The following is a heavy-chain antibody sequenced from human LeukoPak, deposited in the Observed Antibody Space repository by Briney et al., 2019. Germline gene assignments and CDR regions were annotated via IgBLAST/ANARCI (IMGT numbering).Heavy chain of an antibody. CDR3: GREGATVSTQIDY. D-gene: IGHD4-17*01. CDR1: GYTFSGYW. CDR2: ISRDGSSI. J-gene: IGHJ4*02. Sequence: PGRSLRLSCAASGYTFSGYWMQWVRHAPGKGLVWVSRISRDGSSISYADSVKGRFTISRDNAKNTLYLQMNSLRAEDTAVYFCGREGATVSTQIDYWGQGTLATVSS. V-gene: IGHV3-74*01.